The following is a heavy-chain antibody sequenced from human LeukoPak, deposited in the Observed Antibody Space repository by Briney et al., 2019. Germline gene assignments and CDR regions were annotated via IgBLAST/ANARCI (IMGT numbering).Heavy chain of an antibody. CDR1: GFSFSSYW. J-gene: IGHJ3*02. CDR2: INSDGSST. D-gene: IGHD3-10*01. Sequence: GGSLRLSCAASGFSFSSYWMHWVRQAPGKGLVWVSRINSDGSSTSYADSVKGRFTISRDNAKNTLYLQMNSLRAEDTAVYYCAKEGDYYGSGSYRDGFDIWGQGTRATVSS. V-gene: IGHV3-74*01. CDR3: AKEGDYYGSGSYRDGFDI.